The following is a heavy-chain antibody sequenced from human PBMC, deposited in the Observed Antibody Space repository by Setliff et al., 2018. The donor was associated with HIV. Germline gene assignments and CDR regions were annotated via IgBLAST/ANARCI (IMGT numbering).Heavy chain of an antibody. V-gene: IGHV4-59*11. CDR1: GGSITSHY. CDR2: IYYSGST. CDR3: ARGSDSSTWYRGWFDP. J-gene: IGHJ5*02. D-gene: IGHD6-13*01. Sequence: SETLSLTCTVSGGSITSHYWSWIRQPPGKGLECLGYIYYSGSTNYSPSLESRVTISIDTSKTQFSLKLTSVTAADTAVYYCARGSDSSTWYRGWFDPWGQGTRVTVS.